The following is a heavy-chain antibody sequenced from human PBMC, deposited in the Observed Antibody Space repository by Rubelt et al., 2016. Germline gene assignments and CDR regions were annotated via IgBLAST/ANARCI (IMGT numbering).Heavy chain of an antibody. J-gene: IGHJ1*01. D-gene: IGHD2-15*01. V-gene: IGHV3-33*03. CDR1: GFTFSSYG. CDR2: IWYDGSDK. CDR3: ATDGSEWWRDN. Sequence: PGRSLRLSCAASGFTFSSYGLHWVRQAPGKGLEWVAVIWYDGSDKFYADSVRGRSTISRDNAKNSVYLQMNSLRAEDTAVYYCATDGSEWWRDNWGQGTLVTVSS.